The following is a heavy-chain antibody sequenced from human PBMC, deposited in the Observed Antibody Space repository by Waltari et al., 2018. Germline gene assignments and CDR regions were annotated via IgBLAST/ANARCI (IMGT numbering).Heavy chain of an antibody. CDR3: AANFDF. J-gene: IGHJ4*02. V-gene: IGHV3-33*01. CDR1: GLTFSRYG. Sequence: QVQLVESGGGVVQPGGSLRLSCSASGLTFSRYGMHWVRQAPGKGMEWVAVIWYDGSNIYYADSVKGRFTISRDKSKNTVYLQMNSLRAEDTAVYYCAANFDFWGQGTLVTVSS. CDR2: IWYDGSNI.